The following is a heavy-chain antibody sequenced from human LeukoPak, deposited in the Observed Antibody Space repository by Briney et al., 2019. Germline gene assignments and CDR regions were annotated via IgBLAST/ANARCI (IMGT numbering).Heavy chain of an antibody. CDR1: GFTFSSYS. D-gene: IGHD2/OR15-2a*01. CDR3: AKDQEHYFEHPFFDY. J-gene: IGHJ4*02. Sequence: GGSLRLSCAASGFTFSSYSMNWVRQAPGKGLEWVSSISSSSSYIYYADSVKGRFTISRDNAKNSLYLQMNSLRAEDTAVYYCAKDQEHYFEHPFFDYWGQGTLVTVSS. CDR2: ISSSSSYI. V-gene: IGHV3-21*04.